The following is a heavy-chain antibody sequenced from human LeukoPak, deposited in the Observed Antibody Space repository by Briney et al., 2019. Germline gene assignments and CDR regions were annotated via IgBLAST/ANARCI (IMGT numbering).Heavy chain of an antibody. CDR2: IKSKTDHETI. CDR3: TTRAGQGY. CDR1: GFTFKDAW. V-gene: IGHV3-15*01. Sequence: KAGGSLRLSCAVSGFTFKDAWMSGVRQAPGKGLEWVARIKSKTDHETIDYAAPVKGRFTISRDDLKNMVDLEMNGLKTEDPAVYYCTTRAGQGYWGQGPLVTVSS. J-gene: IGHJ4*02.